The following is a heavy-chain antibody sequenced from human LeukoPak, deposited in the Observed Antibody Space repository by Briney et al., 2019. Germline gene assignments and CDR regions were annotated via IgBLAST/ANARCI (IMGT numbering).Heavy chain of an antibody. J-gene: IGHJ4*02. CDR2: INAGNGNT. CDR1: GYTFTSYA. CDR3: ARDRGSGWYDIDY. V-gene: IGHV1-3*01. D-gene: IGHD6-19*01. Sequence: ASVTVSFTASGYTFTSYAMHWVRQAPGQRLEWMGWINAGNGNTKYSQKFQGRVTITRDTSASTAYMELSSLRSEDTAVYYCARDRGSGWYDIDYWGQGTLVTVSS.